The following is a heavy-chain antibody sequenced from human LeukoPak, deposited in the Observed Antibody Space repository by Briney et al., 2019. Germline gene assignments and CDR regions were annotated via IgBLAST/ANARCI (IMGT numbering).Heavy chain of an antibody. V-gene: IGHV4-59*01. CDR3: ARVTQRNYFDY. CDR1: GASTSSYY. CDR2: ISYSGSP. Sequence: PSETLSLTCTVSGASTSSYYWTWIRQPPGEGLDWIGYISYSGSPNYSSSLKGRVTISVDTSKNQFSLRLSSVTAADTAVYYCARVTQRNYFDYWGQGTLVTVSS. D-gene: IGHD6-25*01. J-gene: IGHJ4*02.